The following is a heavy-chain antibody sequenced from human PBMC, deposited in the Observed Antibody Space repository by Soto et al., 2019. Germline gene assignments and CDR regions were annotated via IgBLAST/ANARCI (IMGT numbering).Heavy chain of an antibody. CDR2: IIPILGIA. V-gene: IGHV1-69*02. CDR3: ARKLTYYYDSSGYYYDYFDY. D-gene: IGHD3-22*01. CDR1: GGTFSSYT. J-gene: IGHJ4*02. Sequence: QVKLVQSGAEVKKPGSSVKVSCKASGGTFSSYTISWVRQAPGQGLEWMGRIIPILGIANYAQKFQGRVTITADKSTSTAYMELSSLRSEDTAVYYCARKLTYYYDSSGYYYDYFDYWGQGTLVTVSS.